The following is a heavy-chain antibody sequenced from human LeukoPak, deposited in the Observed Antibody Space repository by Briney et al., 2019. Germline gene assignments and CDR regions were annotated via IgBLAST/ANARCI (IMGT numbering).Heavy chain of an antibody. CDR3: ARVGATSHYYYYYYMDV. CDR2: IYHSGST. V-gene: IGHV4-30-2*01. CDR1: GGSISSGGYY. D-gene: IGHD1-26*01. Sequence: SETLSLTCTVSGGSISSGGYYWSWTRQPPGKGLEWIGYIYHSGSTYYNPSLKSRVTISVDRSKNQFSLKLSSVTAADTAVYYCARVGATSHYYYYYYMDVWGKGTTVTVSS. J-gene: IGHJ6*03.